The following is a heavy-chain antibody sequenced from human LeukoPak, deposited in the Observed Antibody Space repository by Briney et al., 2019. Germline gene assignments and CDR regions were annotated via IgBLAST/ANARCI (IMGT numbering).Heavy chain of an antibody. CDR3: AKENDWLDPSPLED. CDR1: GFTFSSYG. J-gene: IGHJ4*02. V-gene: IGHV3-30*02. CDR2: IRYDGSNK. Sequence: GGSLRLSCAASGFTFSSYGMHWVRQAPGKGLEWVAFIRYDGSNKYYADSVKGRFTISRDNSKNTLYLQMNSLRAEDTAVYYCAKENDWLDPSPLEDWGQGTLVTVSS. D-gene: IGHD3-9*01.